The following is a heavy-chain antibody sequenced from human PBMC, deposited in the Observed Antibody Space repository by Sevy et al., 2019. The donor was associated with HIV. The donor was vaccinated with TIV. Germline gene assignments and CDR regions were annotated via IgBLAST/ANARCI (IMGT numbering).Heavy chain of an antibody. D-gene: IGHD2-2*01. CDR3: ARDSPSYCTSSSCDRPFDY. J-gene: IGHJ4*02. CDR2: IDTSSNYI. Sequence: GGSLRLSCAASGFTFSSYTMNWVRQAPGKGLEWVSNIDTSSNYIYYADSVKGRFTISRDNAKNSRYLQMNSLRAEDTAVYYCARDSPSYCTSSSCDRPFDYWGQGTLVTVSS. CDR1: GFTFSSYT. V-gene: IGHV3-21*01.